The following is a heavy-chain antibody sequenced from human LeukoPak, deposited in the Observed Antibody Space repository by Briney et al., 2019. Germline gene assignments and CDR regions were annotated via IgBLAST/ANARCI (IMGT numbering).Heavy chain of an antibody. CDR2: ITGGDVFI. V-gene: IGHV3-21*01. D-gene: IGHD3-16*01. Sequence: GGSLRLSCAASGFTFDDYAMHWVRQAPGKGLEWVSSITGGDVFIYQADSVKGRFTVSRDNAKNTLYLQMNRLRAEDTAVYYCAREGDLMGATMDSWGQGTLVIVSS. CDR3: AREGDLMGATMDS. CDR1: GFTFDDYA. J-gene: IGHJ5*01.